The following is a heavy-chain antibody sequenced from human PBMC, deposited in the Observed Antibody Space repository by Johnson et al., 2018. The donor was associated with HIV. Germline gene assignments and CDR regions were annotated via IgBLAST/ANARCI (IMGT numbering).Heavy chain of an antibody. CDR1: GITFSSYG. D-gene: IGHD6-13*01. Sequence: QVQLVESGGGVVQPGGSLRLSCAASGITFSSYGMHWVRQAPGKGLEWVAVIWYDGSNKDYADSVKGRFTISRDNSKNTLYLQMNSLRAEDTAVYYCAKGLLIAAAHDAFDIWGQGTMVTVSS. V-gene: IGHV3-33*06. J-gene: IGHJ3*02. CDR3: AKGLLIAAAHDAFDI. CDR2: IWYDGSNK.